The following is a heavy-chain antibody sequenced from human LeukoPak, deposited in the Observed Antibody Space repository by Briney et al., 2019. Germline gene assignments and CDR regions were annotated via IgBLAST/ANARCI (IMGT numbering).Heavy chain of an antibody. Sequence: ASVKVSCKASGYAFTGYYMHWVRQAPGQGLEWMRRINPNSGGTNYAQKFQGRVTMTRDTSISTAYMELSRLRSDDTAVYYCARVWYNWNDQPFDYWGQGTLVTVSS. D-gene: IGHD1-20*01. J-gene: IGHJ4*02. CDR3: ARVWYNWNDQPFDY. CDR1: GYAFTGYY. V-gene: IGHV1-2*06. CDR2: INPNSGGT.